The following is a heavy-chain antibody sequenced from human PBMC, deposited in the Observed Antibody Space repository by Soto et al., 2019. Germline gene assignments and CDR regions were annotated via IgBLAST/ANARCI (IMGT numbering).Heavy chain of an antibody. J-gene: IGHJ4*02. CDR1: GFTFSSYG. CDR3: AEGFDY. Sequence: QVQLVESGGGVVQPGRSLRLSCAASGFTFSSYGMHWVRQAPGKGLEWVAVISYDGSNKYYADSVKGRFTISRDNSKNTLYLQMNSLRAEDTAVYYCAEGFDYWGQGTLVTVSS. V-gene: IGHV3-30*03. CDR2: ISYDGSNK.